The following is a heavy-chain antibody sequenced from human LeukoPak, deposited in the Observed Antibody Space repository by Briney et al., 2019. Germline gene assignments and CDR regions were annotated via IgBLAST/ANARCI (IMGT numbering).Heavy chain of an antibody. CDR1: GFTFSSYG. CDR2: ISYDGSSK. J-gene: IGHJ4*02. D-gene: IGHD6-19*01. CDR3: ARDRRYSSGWYRGFDY. Sequence: GRSLRLSCAASGFTFSSYGMHWVRQAPGKGLEWVAVISYDGSSKYYADSVKGRFTISRDNAKNSLYLQMNSLRAEDTAVYYCARDRRYSSGWYRGFDYWGQGTLVTVSS. V-gene: IGHV3-30*03.